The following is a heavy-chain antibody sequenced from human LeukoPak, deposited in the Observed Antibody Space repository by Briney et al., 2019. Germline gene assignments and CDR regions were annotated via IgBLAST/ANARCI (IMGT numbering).Heavy chain of an antibody. CDR1: GFTFSSYS. V-gene: IGHV3-74*01. D-gene: IGHD3-10*02. J-gene: IGHJ4*02. Sequence: PGGSLRLSCAASGFTFSSYSMNWVRQAPGKGLVWVSRINSDGSTTNYADSVKGRFTVSRDNAKNTLYLQMNSLRVEDTAVYYCARADLFGEFDYWGQGTLVTVSS. CDR3: ARADLFGEFDY. CDR2: INSDGSTT.